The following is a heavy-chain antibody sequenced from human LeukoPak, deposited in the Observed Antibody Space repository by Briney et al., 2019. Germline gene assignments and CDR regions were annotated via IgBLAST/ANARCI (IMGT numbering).Heavy chain of an antibody. D-gene: IGHD3-10*01. CDR1: GFTFSDYY. CDR3: ARSYYYGSGSKYYYYYMDV. Sequence: PGRSLRLSCAASGFTFSDYYMSWIRQAPGKGLEWVSYISSSGSTIYYADSVKGRFTISRDNAKNSLYLQMNSLRAEDTAVYYCARSYYYGSGSKYYYYYMDVWGKGTTVTVSS. CDR2: ISSSGSTI. V-gene: IGHV3-11*04. J-gene: IGHJ6*03.